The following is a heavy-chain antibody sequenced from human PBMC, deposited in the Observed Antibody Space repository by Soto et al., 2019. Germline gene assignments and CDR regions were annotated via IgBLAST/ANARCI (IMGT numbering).Heavy chain of an antibody. CDR1: GVSISPYY. CDR2: IYYSGNT. Sequence: SETLSLTFTVSGVSISPYYWSWIRPPPGKGLEWIGYIYYSGNTNYNPSLDSRVTIQVDTSRNQFSLKLTAVTAADRAVYYCARKGAAASYSHYYMDVWGRGTKVTLSS. V-gene: IGHV4-59*01. D-gene: IGHD6-13*01. CDR3: ARKGAAASYSHYYMDV. J-gene: IGHJ6*03.